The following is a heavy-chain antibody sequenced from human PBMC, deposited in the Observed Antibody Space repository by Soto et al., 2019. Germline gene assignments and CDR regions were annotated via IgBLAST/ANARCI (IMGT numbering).Heavy chain of an antibody. CDR3: ARVAAGDIVVVPAAYYFDY. Sequence: LSLTCAASGFTFSSYSMNWVRQAPGKGLEWFSSISSSSSYIYYADSVKGRFTISRDNAKNSLYLQMNSLRAEDTAVYYCARVAAGDIVVVPAAYYFDYWGQGTLVTVSS. D-gene: IGHD2-2*01. V-gene: IGHV3-21*01. CDR1: GFTFSSYS. J-gene: IGHJ4*02. CDR2: ISSSSSYI.